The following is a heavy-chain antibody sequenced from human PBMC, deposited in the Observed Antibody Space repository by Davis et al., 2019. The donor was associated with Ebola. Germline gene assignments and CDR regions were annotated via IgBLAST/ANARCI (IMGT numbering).Heavy chain of an antibody. CDR2: ISGDGGST. J-gene: IGHJ4*02. V-gene: IGHV3-43*02. CDR1: GFTFDDYA. CDR3: ARDSRLLGFSY. D-gene: IGHD6-25*01. Sequence: GGSLRLSCAASGFTFDDYAMHWVRQAPGKGLEWVSLISGDGGSTYYTDSVEGRFTISRDNAKNSLYLQMNSLRAEDTAVYYCARDSRLLGFSYWGQGTLVTVSS.